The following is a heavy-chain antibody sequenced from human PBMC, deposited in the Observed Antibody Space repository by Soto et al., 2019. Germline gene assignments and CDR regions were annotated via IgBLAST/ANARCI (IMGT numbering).Heavy chain of an antibody. V-gene: IGHV1-69*01. CDR1: GGTFSRNP. D-gene: IGHD3-10*01. Sequence: QVQLVQSGAEVKKPGSSVKVSCKASGGTFSRNPVSWVRQAPGQGLEWMGGMNSITGIANYAQKFQDRLTITADGSMTTAYMDLRSLRSDDTAVYYCARGLLWLSDFDYWGQGTLVTVSS. J-gene: IGHJ4*02. CDR3: ARGLLWLSDFDY. CDR2: MNSITGIA.